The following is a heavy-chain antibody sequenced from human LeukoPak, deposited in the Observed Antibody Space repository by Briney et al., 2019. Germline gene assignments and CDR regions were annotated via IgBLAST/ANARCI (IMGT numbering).Heavy chain of an antibody. V-gene: IGHV3-53*03. J-gene: IGHJ3*02. CDR1: GYSISSGYH. CDR3: ARARADAFDI. Sequence: ETLSLTCAVSGYSISSGYHWGWVRQPPGKGLEWVSVIYSGGSTYYADSVKGRFTISRDNSKNTLYLQMNSLRAEDTAVYYCARARADAFDIWGQGTMVTVSS. CDR2: IYSGGST.